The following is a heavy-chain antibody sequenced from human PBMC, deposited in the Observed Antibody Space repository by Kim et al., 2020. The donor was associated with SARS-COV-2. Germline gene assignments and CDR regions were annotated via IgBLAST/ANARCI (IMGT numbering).Heavy chain of an antibody. J-gene: IGHJ4*02. D-gene: IGHD3-3*01. Sequence: SETLSLTCTVSGGSISSYYWSWIRQPAGKGLEWIGRIYTSGSTNYNPSLKSRVTMSVDTSKNQFSLKLSSVTAADTAVYYCASDYDFWSGYSGGFDYWGQGTLVTVSS. V-gene: IGHV4-4*07. CDR3: ASDYDFWSGYSGGFDY. CDR1: GGSISSYY. CDR2: IYTSGST.